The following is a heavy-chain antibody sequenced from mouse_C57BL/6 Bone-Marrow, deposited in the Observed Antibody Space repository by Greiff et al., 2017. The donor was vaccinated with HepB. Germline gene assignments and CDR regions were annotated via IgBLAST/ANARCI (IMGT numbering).Heavy chain of an antibody. CDR3: ARPNYDYDDAY. CDR2: ISNGGGST. D-gene: IGHD2-4*01. CDR1: GFTFSDYY. J-gene: IGHJ3*01. Sequence: EVKLMESGGGLVQPGGSLKLSCAASGFTFSDYYMYWVRQTPEKRLEWVAYISNGGGSTYYPDTVKGRFTISRDNAKNTLYLQMSRLKSEDTAMYYCARPNYDYDDAYWGQGTLVTVSA. V-gene: IGHV5-12*01.